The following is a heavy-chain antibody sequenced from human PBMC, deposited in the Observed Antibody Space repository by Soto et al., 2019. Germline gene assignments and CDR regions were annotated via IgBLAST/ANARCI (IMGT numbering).Heavy chain of an antibody. CDR2: VSASGRDT. V-gene: IGHV3-23*01. CDR1: GFTFDNYA. D-gene: IGHD6-19*01. Sequence: EVLLLESGGDLAQPGGSPRLSCAASGFTFDNYAMSWVRQAPGKGLEWVAGVSASGRDTYYADSVKDRFTISRDSSKNTLYLQMNSLRAQDTATYYCAKGKTTGWYYFDYWGQGTLVTVSS. J-gene: IGHJ4*02. CDR3: AKGKTTGWYYFDY.